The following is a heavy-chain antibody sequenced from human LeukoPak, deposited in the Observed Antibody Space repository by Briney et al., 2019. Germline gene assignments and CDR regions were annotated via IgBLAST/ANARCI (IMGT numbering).Heavy chain of an antibody. Sequence: SQTLSLTCTVSGGSISSSSYYWGWIRQPPGKGLEWIGYIYYSGSTYYNPSLKSRVTISVDTSKNQFSLKLSSVTAADTAVYYCARALGVRGVITIFDYWGQGTLVTVSS. J-gene: IGHJ4*02. D-gene: IGHD3-10*01. CDR1: GGSISSSSYY. V-gene: IGHV4-30-4*08. CDR3: ARALGVRGVITIFDY. CDR2: IYYSGST.